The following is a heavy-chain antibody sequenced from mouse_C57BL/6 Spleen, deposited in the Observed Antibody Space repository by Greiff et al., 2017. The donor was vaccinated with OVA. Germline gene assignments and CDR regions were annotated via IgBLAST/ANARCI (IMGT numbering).Heavy chain of an antibody. CDR3: ARDPYYGSSYGGFYFDY. CDR2: ISDGGSYT. J-gene: IGHJ2*01. V-gene: IGHV5-4*01. CDR1: GFTFSSYA. Sequence: EVHLVESGGGLVKPGGSLKLSCAASGFTFSSYAMSWVRQTPEKRLEWVATISDGGSYTYYPDNVKGRFTISRDNAKNNLYLQMSHLKSEDTAMYYCARDPYYGSSYGGFYFDYWGQGTTLTVSS. D-gene: IGHD1-1*01.